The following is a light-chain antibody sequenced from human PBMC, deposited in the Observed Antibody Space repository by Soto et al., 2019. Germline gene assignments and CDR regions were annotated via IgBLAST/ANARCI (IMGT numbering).Light chain of an antibody. V-gene: IGKV3-11*01. J-gene: IGKJ3*01. CDR1: QSVSSY. Sequence: EIVLTQSPATLSLSPGERATLSCRASQSVSSYLAWYQQKPGQAPRLLIYDASNRATGIPARFSGSGSGTAFNLTISSLEPEDFAVYYCQQRSNWPITFGPGTKVYI. CDR3: QQRSNWPIT. CDR2: DAS.